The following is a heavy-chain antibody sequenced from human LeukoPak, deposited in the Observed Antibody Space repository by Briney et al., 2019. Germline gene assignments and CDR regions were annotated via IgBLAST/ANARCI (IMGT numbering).Heavy chain of an antibody. CDR1: GCSISSYY. D-gene: IGHD3-16*01. Sequence: TSETLSLTCTVSGCSISSYYWSWIRQPPGKGLEWIGYIYYSGSTNYNPSLKSRVTISVDTSKNQFSLKLSSVTAADTAVYYCARWGSREEAFDIWGQGTMVTVSS. CDR3: ARWGSREEAFDI. CDR2: IYYSGST. V-gene: IGHV4-59*12. J-gene: IGHJ3*02.